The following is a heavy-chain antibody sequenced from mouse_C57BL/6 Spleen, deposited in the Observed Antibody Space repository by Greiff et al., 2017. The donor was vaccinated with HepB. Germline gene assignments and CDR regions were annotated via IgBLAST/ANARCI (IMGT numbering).Heavy chain of an antibody. Sequence: VQLQQPGTELVKPGASVKLSCKASGYTFTSYWMNWVKQRPGQGLEWIGNINPSNGGTNYNEKFKSKATLTVDKSYSTAYMQLSSLTSEDSAVYYCARSSSGYYFDYWGQGTTLTVSS. CDR3: ARSSSGYYFDY. CDR1: GYTFTSYW. CDR2: INPSNGGT. D-gene: IGHD3-2*02. J-gene: IGHJ2*01. V-gene: IGHV1-53*01.